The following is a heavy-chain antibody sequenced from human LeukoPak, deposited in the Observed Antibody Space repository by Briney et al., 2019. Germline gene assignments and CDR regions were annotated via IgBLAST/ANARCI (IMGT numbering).Heavy chain of an antibody. CDR2: IRADGTNR. Sequence: GGSLRLSCAASGFTFSDYGMQWVRQAPGKGLEWVSFIRADGTNRHYADSVKGRFTISRDNSKNTLYLQMNSLRPEDTAVYYCARGAAIVVVPAAKWGYYMDVWGKGTTVTISS. V-gene: IGHV3-30*02. CDR3: ARGAAIVVVPAAKWGYYMDV. J-gene: IGHJ6*03. CDR1: GFTFSDYG. D-gene: IGHD2-2*01.